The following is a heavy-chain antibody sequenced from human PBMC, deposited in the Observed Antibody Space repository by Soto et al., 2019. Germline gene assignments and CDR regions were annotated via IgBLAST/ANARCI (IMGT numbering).Heavy chain of an antibody. D-gene: IGHD3-22*01. CDR2: IKEDGSAK. Sequence: GGSLRLSCAASGFTFSTYWMSWVRQAPGKGLEWVANIKEDGSAKYYVDSVEGRFTISRDNAKNSLCLQMTSLRAEDTALYYCARGWGYFDSSGFPYLYAMDVWGQGTTVTVSS. CDR3: ARGWGYFDSSGFPYLYAMDV. J-gene: IGHJ6*02. V-gene: IGHV3-7*01. CDR1: GFTFSTYW.